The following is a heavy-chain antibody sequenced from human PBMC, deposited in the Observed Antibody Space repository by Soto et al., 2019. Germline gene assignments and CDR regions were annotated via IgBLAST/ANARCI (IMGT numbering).Heavy chain of an antibody. CDR2: IRGTDEST. CDR1: GFPFNNYA. CDR3: AKSRSVEDGFDI. Sequence: GSLRLSCAASGFPFNNYAMSWVRQAPGKGLEWVSAIRGTDESTYYAQSVKGRFTISRDNSKNTLNLQMNSLRAEDTAVYYCAKSRSVEDGFDIWGQGTMVTVSS. V-gene: IGHV3-23*01. J-gene: IGHJ3*02.